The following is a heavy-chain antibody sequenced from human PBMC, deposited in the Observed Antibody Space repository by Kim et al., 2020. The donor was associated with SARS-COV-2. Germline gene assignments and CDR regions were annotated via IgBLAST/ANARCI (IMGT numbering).Heavy chain of an antibody. CDR1: GGSISSSSYY. J-gene: IGHJ4*02. Sequence: SETLSLTCTVSGGSISSSSYYWGWIRQPPGKGLEWIGSIYYSGSTYYNPSLKSRVTISVDTSKNQFSLKLSSVTAADTAVYYCASRYSYGYLCFDYWGQGTLVTVSS. CDR2: IYYSGST. CDR3: ASRYSYGYLCFDY. D-gene: IGHD5-18*01. V-gene: IGHV4-39*01.